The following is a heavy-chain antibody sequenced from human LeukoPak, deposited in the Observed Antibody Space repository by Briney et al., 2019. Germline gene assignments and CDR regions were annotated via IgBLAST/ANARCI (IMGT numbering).Heavy chain of an antibody. J-gene: IGHJ4*02. CDR1: GGYISSHY. V-gene: IGHV4-4*07. Sequence: SETLSLTCTVSGGYISSHYWSRIRQPAGKGLEWTGRIYTSGSTNYNPSLKSRVTMSLDTSKNQFSLKLSSVTAADTAVYYCARDVPASIATYYFDYWGQGTLVTVSS. CDR2: IYTSGST. D-gene: IGHD6-6*01. CDR3: ARDVPASIATYYFDY.